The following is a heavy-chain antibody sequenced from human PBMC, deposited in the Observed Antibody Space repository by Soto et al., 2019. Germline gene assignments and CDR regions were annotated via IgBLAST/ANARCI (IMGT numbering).Heavy chain of an antibody. J-gene: IGHJ3*02. D-gene: IGHD6-6*01. V-gene: IGHV4-39*02. CDR2: IYYTGST. Sequence: QLQLQESGPGLVKPSETLSLTCTVSGGSISSSSYYWGWIRQPPGKGLEWIGSIYYTGSTYYNPSLKSRVTISVDTSKNQFSLKLSSVTAADTAVYYCARELEYSSPSGAFDIWGQGTMVTVSS. CDR3: ARELEYSSPSGAFDI. CDR1: GGSISSSSYY.